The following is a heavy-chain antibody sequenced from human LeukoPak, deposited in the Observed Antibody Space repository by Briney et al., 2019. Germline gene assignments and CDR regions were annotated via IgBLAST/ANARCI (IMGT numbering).Heavy chain of an antibody. Sequence: ASVKVSCKASGYTFTSYGISWVRQAPGQGLEWMGWISAYNGNTNYAQKLQGRVTMTTDTSTSTAYMEMRSLRSDDTAVYYCARDPGGDTAMVPDYWGQGTMVTVSS. CDR1: GYTFTSYG. CDR2: ISAYNGNT. J-gene: IGHJ4*02. V-gene: IGHV1-18*01. D-gene: IGHD5-18*01. CDR3: ARDPGGDTAMVPDY.